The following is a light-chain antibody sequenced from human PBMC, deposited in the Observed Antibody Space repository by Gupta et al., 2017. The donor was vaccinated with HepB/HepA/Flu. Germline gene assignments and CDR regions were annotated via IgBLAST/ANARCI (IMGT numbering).Light chain of an antibody. Sequence: SSVLTQPPSVSVAPGKTARITCGGNNIGSKSVHWYPQKPGQAPVLVIYYDSDRPSGIPERFSGSNSGNTATLTISRVEAGDEADYYCQVWDSSSDHVVFGGGTKLTVL. CDR3: QVWDSSSDHVV. V-gene: IGLV3-21*04. CDR2: YDS. CDR1: NIGSKS. J-gene: IGLJ2*01.